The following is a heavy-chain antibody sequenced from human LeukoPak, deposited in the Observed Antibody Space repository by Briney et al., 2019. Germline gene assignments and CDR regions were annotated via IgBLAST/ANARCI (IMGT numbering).Heavy chain of an antibody. V-gene: IGHV1-46*01. CDR3: ARGGAYYYDSSGYYSVDY. J-gene: IGHJ4*02. CDR2: INPSGGST. Sequence: ASVKVSCKASGYTFTSYYMHWVRQAPGQGLEWMGIINPSGGSTSYAQKFQGRVTMTRDMSTSTVYMELSSLRSEDTAVYYCARGGAYYYDSSGYYSVDYWGQGTLVTVSS. CDR1: GYTFTSYY. D-gene: IGHD3-22*01.